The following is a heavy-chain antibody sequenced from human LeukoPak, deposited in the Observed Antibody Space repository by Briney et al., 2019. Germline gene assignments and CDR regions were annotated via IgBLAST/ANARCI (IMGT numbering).Heavy chain of an antibody. Sequence: GASVKVSCKASGYTFTSYYMHWVRQAPGQGLEWMGIINPSGGSTSYAQKFQGRVTMTRDTSTSTVYMELSSLRSEDTAVYYCARDTRPIVALFLFDYWGQGTLVTVSS. V-gene: IGHV1-46*01. J-gene: IGHJ4*02. CDR2: INPSGGST. CDR3: ARDTRPIVALFLFDY. CDR1: GYTFTSYY. D-gene: IGHD2-21*01.